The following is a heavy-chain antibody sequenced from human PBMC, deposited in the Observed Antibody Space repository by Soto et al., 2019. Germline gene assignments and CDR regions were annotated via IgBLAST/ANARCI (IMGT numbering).Heavy chain of an antibody. D-gene: IGHD6-19*01. Sequence: QVQLQESGPGLVKPSQTLSLTCTVSGGSISSGGYYWSWIRQHPGKGLEWIGYIYYSGSTYYNPFLKSRFTISVDTSKNQFSRKLSSVTAADTAVYYCARALAVAGSEWYFDYWGQGTLVTVSS. CDR2: IYYSGST. CDR3: ARALAVAGSEWYFDY. J-gene: IGHJ4*02. CDR1: GGSISSGGYY. V-gene: IGHV4-31*03.